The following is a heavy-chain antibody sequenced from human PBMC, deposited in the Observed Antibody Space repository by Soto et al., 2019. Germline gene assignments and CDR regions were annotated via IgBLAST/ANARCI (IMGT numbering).Heavy chain of an antibody. D-gene: IGHD3-3*01. Sequence: GGSLRVSCAASGFTFSNAWMSWVRQAPGKGLEWVGRIKSKTDGGTTDYAAPVKGRFTISRDDSKNTLYLQMNSLKTEDTAVYYCTTVKRNDFWSGYYNDYYYYYIDVWGKGTTVTGSS. J-gene: IGHJ6*03. V-gene: IGHV3-15*01. CDR3: TTVKRNDFWSGYYNDYYYYYIDV. CDR1: GFTFSNAW. CDR2: IKSKTDGGTT.